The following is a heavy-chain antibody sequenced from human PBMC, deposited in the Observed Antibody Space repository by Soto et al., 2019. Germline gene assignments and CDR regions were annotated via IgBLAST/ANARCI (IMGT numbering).Heavy chain of an antibody. CDR3: ARGPRGLYGSGSQAAGNFDY. CDR1: GGSFSGYY. D-gene: IGHD3-10*01. CDR2: INHSGST. J-gene: IGHJ4*02. Sequence: QVQLQQWGAGLLKPSETLSLTCAVYGGSFSGYYWSWIRQPPGKGLEWIGEINHSGSTNYNPSLKSRVTISVDTSKNQFSLKLSSVTAADTAVYYCARGPRGLYGSGSQAAGNFDYWGQGTLVTVSS. V-gene: IGHV4-34*01.